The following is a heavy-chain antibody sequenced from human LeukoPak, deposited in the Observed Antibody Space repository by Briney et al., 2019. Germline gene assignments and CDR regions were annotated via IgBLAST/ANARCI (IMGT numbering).Heavy chain of an antibody. V-gene: IGHV1-69*13. CDR1: GGTFSSYA. CDR3: ARVPSLSYYDSSGLYFDY. Sequence: EASVKVSCKASGGTFSSYAISWVRQAPGQGLEWMGGIIPIFGTANYAQTFQGRVTITADESTSTAYMELSSLRSEDTAVYYCARVPSLSYYDSSGLYFDYWGQGTLVTVSS. J-gene: IGHJ4*02. CDR2: IIPIFGTA. D-gene: IGHD3-22*01.